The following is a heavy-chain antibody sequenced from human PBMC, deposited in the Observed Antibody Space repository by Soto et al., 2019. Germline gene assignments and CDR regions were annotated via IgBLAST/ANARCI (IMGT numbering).Heavy chain of an antibody. V-gene: IGHV4-30-4*01. D-gene: IGHD3-22*01. CDR1: GGSISAGDYY. Sequence: PSETLSLTCTVSGGSISAGDYYWAWIRQPPGKGLEWIGYIYYSGSTYYNPSLKSRVTISVDTSKNQFSLKLNSVTAADTAVYYCARAGYYDSSGYYESLFVYWGQGTLVTVSS. CDR3: ARAGYYDSSGYYESLFVY. J-gene: IGHJ4*02. CDR2: IYYSGST.